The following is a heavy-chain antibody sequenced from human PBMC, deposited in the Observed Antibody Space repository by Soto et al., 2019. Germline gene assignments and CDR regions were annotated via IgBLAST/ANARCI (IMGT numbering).Heavy chain of an antibody. CDR1: GFSLSNARMG. V-gene: IGHV2-26*01. J-gene: IGHJ5*02. CDR2: IFSNDEK. CDR3: ARIMSPNYYGSGSYLGKEFNWFDP. D-gene: IGHD3-10*01. Sequence: QVTLKESGPVLVKPTETLTLTCTVSGFSLSNARMGVSWIRQPPGKALEWLAHIFSNDEKSYSTSLKSRLTISKDTSKSQVVLTMTNMDPVDTATYYCARIMSPNYYGSGSYLGKEFNWFDPWGQGTLVTVSS.